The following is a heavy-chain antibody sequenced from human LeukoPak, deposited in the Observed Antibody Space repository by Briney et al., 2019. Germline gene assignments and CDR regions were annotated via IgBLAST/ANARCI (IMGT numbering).Heavy chain of an antibody. CDR3: ARDLSYNNWLDP. D-gene: IGHD3-10*01. J-gene: IGHJ5*02. Sequence: SETLSLTCTVSGGSISSSSYYWGWIRQPPGKGLEWIGSIYYSGSTNYNPSLKSRVTISVDTSKNQFSLKLSSVTAADTAVYYCARDLSYNNWLDPWGQGTLVTVSS. CDR1: GGSISSSSYY. CDR2: IYYSGST. V-gene: IGHV4-39*07.